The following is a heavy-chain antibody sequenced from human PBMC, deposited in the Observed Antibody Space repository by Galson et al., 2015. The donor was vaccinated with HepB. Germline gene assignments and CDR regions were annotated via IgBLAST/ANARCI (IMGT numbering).Heavy chain of an antibody. CDR3: ARSRAAADLFDY. V-gene: IGHV1-69*13. D-gene: IGHD6-13*01. J-gene: IGHJ4*02. Sequence: SVKVSCKASGGTFSSYAISWVRQAPGQGLEWMGGIIPIFGTANYAQKFQGRVTITADESTNTAYMELSSLRSEDTAVYYCARSRAAADLFDYWGQGTLVTVSS. CDR1: GGTFSSYA. CDR2: IIPIFGTA.